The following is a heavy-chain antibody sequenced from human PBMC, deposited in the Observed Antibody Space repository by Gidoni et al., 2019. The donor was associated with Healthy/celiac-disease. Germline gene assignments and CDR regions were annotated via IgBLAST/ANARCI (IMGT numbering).Heavy chain of an antibody. J-gene: IGHJ4*02. V-gene: IGHV4-30-4*01. CDR1: GGSISSGDYY. CDR2: IYYSGST. Sequence: HVQLQESGPGLVKPSQTLSLTCTVSGGSISSGDYYWSWIRQPPGKGLEWIGYIYYSGSTYYNPSLKSRVTISVDTSKNQFSLKLSSVTAADTAVYYCARVYYDILTGYHYYFDYWGQGTLVTVSS. D-gene: IGHD3-9*01. CDR3: ARVYYDILTGYHYYFDY.